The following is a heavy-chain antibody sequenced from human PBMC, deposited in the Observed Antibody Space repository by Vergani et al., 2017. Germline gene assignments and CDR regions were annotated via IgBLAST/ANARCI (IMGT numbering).Heavy chain of an antibody. CDR3: ATPLTVTTGGMEV. J-gene: IGHJ6*02. V-gene: IGHV1-69-2*01. CDR1: GYTFTDHY. Sequence: EVQLVQSGAEVKKPGATMKISCKVSGYTFTDHYMHWVKQAPGNGLEWMGLVDPEDGETIYAEKFKCRVTIAADTSTDTAHLELSSLRSEDTAVYYCATPLTVTTGGMEVAGQGTTVIVSS. D-gene: IGHD4-17*01. CDR2: VDPEDGET.